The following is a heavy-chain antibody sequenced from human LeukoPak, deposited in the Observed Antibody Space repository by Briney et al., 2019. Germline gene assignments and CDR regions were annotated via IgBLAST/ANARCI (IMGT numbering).Heavy chain of an antibody. J-gene: IGHJ4*02. CDR1: GFKFSDYW. CDR2: IKQDGSEK. V-gene: IGHV3-7*01. Sequence: GGSLRLSCAASGFKFSDYWMSWVRQAPGRGLEWVANIKQDGSEKNYVDSVKGRFTISRDNAKNSLSLQMNSLRGEDTAVYYCVRGPREYWGQGAQVTVFS. CDR3: VRGPREY.